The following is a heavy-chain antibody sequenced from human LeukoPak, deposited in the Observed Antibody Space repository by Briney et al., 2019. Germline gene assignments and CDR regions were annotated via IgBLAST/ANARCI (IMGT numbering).Heavy chain of an antibody. D-gene: IGHD5-18*01. CDR2: VRTKTDSYAT. CDR3: TARGDKYGLHY. J-gene: IGHJ4*02. V-gene: IGHV3-73*01. CDR1: GFTFSDSV. Sequence: PGGSLRLSCAASGFTFSDSVMHWVRQASGKGLEWVAHVRTKTDSYATTYSASVQGRFTISRDDSKNTAYLQMNSLKSEDTAVYYCTARGDKYGLHYWGQGTLVTVSS.